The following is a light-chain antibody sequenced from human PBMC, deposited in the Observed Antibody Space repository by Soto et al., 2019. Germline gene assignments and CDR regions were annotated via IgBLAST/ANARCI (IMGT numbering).Light chain of an antibody. CDR2: AAS. V-gene: IGKV1-39*01. Sequence: DIQMTQSPSSLSASVGDRVTITCRASQTITSDLNWYQQRPGKAPKLLIYAASNLQSGVPSRFSGSGSGTDFTLTISSLQPEDFATYYCQQSHSTPPATFGQGTKVDIK. CDR1: QTITSD. J-gene: IGKJ1*01. CDR3: QQSHSTPPAT.